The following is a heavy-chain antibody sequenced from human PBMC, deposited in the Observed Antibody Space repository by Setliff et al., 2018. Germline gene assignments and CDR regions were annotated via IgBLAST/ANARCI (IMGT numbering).Heavy chain of an antibody. J-gene: IGHJ4*02. V-gene: IGHV1-18*01. D-gene: IGHD2-8*01. CDR2: ISPYSGNT. Sequence: ASVKVSCKASGYTFTNYGVTWVRQAPGQGLEWMGWISPYSGNTYYAPELQGRVTLTTDTSTTTAHLELRSLTSDDTAVYYCSRLVRYCTTTTCQRASGDDYWGQGTLVTV. CDR3: SRLVRYCTTTTCQRASGDDY. CDR1: GYTFTNYG.